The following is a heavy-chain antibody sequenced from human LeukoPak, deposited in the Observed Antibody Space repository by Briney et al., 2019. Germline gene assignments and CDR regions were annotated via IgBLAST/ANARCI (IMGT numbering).Heavy chain of an antibody. V-gene: IGHV4-4*02. D-gene: IGHD6-19*01. CDR3: ARRKSSGWSNSGAHFDY. J-gene: IGHJ4*02. CDR2: IYHDGST. Sequence: SETLSLTCAVSGGSISSNNWWIWVRQSPEKGLEWIGEIYHDGSTNYNPSLKSRVTISMDKSKNQLSLKLSSVTAADTAVYYCARRKSSGWSNSGAHFDYWGQGTLVTVSS. CDR1: GGSISSNNW.